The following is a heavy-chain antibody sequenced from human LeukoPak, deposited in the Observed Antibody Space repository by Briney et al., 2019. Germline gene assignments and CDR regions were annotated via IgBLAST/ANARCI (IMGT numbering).Heavy chain of an antibody. V-gene: IGHV4-59*01. Sequence: SETLSLTCTVSGGSISSYYWSWIRQAPGKGLEWIGYIYYSGSTNYNPSLKSRVTISVDTSKNQFSLKLSSVTAADTAVYYCARGYYMGYGSGNYPENFDPWGQGTLITVSS. J-gene: IGHJ5*02. CDR2: IYYSGST. D-gene: IGHD3-10*01. CDR1: GGSISSYY. CDR3: ARGYYMGYGSGNYPENFDP.